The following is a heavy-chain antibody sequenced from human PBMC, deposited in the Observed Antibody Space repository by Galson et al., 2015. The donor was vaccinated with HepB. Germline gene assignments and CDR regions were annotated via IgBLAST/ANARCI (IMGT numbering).Heavy chain of an antibody. Sequence: SLRLSCAASGFTFSSYGMHWVRQAPGKGLEWVAVIWYDGSNKYYADSVKGRFTISRDNSKNTLYLQMNSLRAEDTAVYYCAREGYSSGWHGDHDYYYGMDVWGQGTTVTVSS. V-gene: IGHV3-33*01. CDR1: GFTFSSYG. J-gene: IGHJ6*02. CDR3: AREGYSSGWHGDHDYYYGMDV. CDR2: IWYDGSNK. D-gene: IGHD6-19*01.